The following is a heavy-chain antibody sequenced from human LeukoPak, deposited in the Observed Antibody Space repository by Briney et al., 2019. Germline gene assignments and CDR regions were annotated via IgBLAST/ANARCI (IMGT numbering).Heavy chain of an antibody. V-gene: IGHV3-48*01. D-gene: IGHD3-22*01. CDR3: ARDQVTMIVPQVAFDI. J-gene: IGHJ3*02. CDR2: ISSSSSTI. CDR1: GFTVNTNH. Sequence: PGGSLRLSCAASGFTVNTNHMHWVRQAPGKGLEWVSYISSSSSTIYYADSVKGRFTISRDNAKNSLYLQMNSLRAEDTAVYYCARDQVTMIVPQVAFDIWGQGTMVTVSS.